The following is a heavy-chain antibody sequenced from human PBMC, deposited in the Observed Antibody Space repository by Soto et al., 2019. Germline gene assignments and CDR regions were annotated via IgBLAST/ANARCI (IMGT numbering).Heavy chain of an antibody. J-gene: IGHJ6*02. CDR3: ARDRLVVVAARYYYYYSMDV. CDR1: GGSISSGGYY. Sequence: SETLSLTCTVSGGSISSGGYYWSWIRQHPGKGLEWIGYIYYSGSTYYNPSLKSRVTISVDTSKNQFSLKLSSVTAADTAVYYCARDRLVVVAARYYYYYSMDVWGQGTTVTV. V-gene: IGHV4-31*03. CDR2: IYYSGST. D-gene: IGHD2-15*01.